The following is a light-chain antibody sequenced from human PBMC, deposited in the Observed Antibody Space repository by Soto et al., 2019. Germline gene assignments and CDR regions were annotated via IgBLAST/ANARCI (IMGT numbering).Light chain of an antibody. CDR2: DAS. Sequence: IVLTQSPATLSLSLGERATLSCRASQSVSSNLAWYQQKPGQPPRLLIYDASNRATGIPARFSGSGSGTDFTFTISSLEPEDFAVYYCQQRRIWPLTFGGGTKVEIK. CDR1: QSVSSN. CDR3: QQRRIWPLT. V-gene: IGKV3-11*01. J-gene: IGKJ4*01.